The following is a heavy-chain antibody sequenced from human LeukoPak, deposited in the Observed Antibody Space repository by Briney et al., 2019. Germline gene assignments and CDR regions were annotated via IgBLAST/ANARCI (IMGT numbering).Heavy chain of an antibody. Sequence: PGGSLRLSCAASGFTFSNYWMHWVRQAPGKGLVWVSRINTDGSRTTYADSVRGRFTISRDNAKNTLYLRMNTLRAEDTAVYYCARSAGMVDYWGQGTLATVSS. CDR2: INTDGSRT. V-gene: IGHV3-74*01. CDR3: ARSAGMVDY. CDR1: GFTFSNYW. J-gene: IGHJ4*02.